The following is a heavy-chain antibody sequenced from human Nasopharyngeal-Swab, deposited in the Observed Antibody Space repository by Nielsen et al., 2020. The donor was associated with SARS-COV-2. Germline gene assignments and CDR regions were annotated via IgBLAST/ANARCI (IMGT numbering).Heavy chain of an antibody. CDR3: ARDQWLVHYFDY. V-gene: IGHV1-18*01. D-gene: IGHD6-19*01. Sequence: ASVKVSCKASGYTFINYGLSWVRQAPGQGLEWVGWISANNGNTNYAQKFRGSVTMTTDTSTSTAYMELRSLRSDDTAIYYCARDQWLVHYFDYWGQGTLVTVSS. J-gene: IGHJ4*02. CDR1: GYTFINYG. CDR2: ISANNGNT.